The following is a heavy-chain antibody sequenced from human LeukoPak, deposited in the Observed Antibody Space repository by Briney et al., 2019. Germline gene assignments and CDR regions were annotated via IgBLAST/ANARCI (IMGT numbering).Heavy chain of an antibody. CDR3: ARDRGELWFGDFSGGFDP. D-gene: IGHD3-10*01. V-gene: IGHV3-21*01. J-gene: IGHJ5*02. CDR2: ISGSSSYI. Sequence: GGSLRLSCAASGFTFSDYNMNRVRQAPGKGLEWVSSISGSSSYIYYADSVKGRFTISRDNAKNSLYLQMNSLRAEDTAVYYCARDRGELWFGDFSGGFDPWGQGTLVTVSS. CDR1: GFTFSDYN.